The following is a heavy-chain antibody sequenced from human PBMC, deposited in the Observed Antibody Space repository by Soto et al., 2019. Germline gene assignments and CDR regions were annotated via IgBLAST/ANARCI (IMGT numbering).Heavy chain of an antibody. V-gene: IGHV4-39*01. CDR1: RGSIQSSTYY. J-gene: IGHJ3*02. D-gene: IGHD3-16*01. CDR3: ARQTYLTYFDI. CDR2: VYYTGRP. Sequence: QLQLQESGPGLVKPSETLSLTCTVSRGSIQSSTYYWGWIRQPPGKGLEWIGTVYYTGRPYFNPSLKSRLTLSSDPSQNQFSLRLASVTAADTAVYYCARQTYLTYFDIWGQGTMVTVSS.